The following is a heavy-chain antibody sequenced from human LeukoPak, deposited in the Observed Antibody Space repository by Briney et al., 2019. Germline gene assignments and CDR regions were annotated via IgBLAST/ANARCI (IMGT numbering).Heavy chain of an antibody. CDR3: ARLPLRSHFDY. J-gene: IGHJ4*02. Sequence: PSETLSLTCTVSRGSISSYYWSWIRQPPGKGLEWIGYIYYSGSTNYNPSLKSRVTISVDTPKNQFSLKLSSVTAADTAVYYCARLPLRSHFDYWGQGTLVTVSS. CDR2: IYYSGST. V-gene: IGHV4-59*08. CDR1: RGSISSYY.